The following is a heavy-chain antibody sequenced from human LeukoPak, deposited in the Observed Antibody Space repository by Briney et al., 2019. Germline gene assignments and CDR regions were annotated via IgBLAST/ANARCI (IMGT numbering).Heavy chain of an antibody. CDR2: INPSGGST. V-gene: IGHV1-46*01. Sequence: ASVKVSCKASGYTFTSYYMHWVRQAPGQGLEWMGIINPSGGSTSYAQKFQGRVTMTRDTSTSTVYMELSGLRSEDTAVYYCARGYQPRYYDFWSGYSSPYYFDYWGQGTLVTVSS. CDR1: GYTFTSYY. CDR3: ARGYQPRYYDFWSGYSSPYYFDY. D-gene: IGHD3-3*01. J-gene: IGHJ4*02.